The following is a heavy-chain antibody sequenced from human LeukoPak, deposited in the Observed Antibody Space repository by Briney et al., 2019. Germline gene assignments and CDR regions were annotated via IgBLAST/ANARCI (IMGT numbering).Heavy chain of an antibody. CDR1: DFILSTYA. Sequence: GGSLRLSCTASDFILSTYAMSWVRQAPGKGLEWVSSISGNGAHPYYADSVRGRFSISRDFSRNAVFLQMSSLRVEDTATYYCAKAVDGRGYYFERGADFRGQGTMVTVSS. V-gene: IGHV3-23*01. D-gene: IGHD3-22*01. J-gene: IGHJ4*02. CDR2: ISGNGAHP. CDR3: AKAVDGRGYYFERGADF.